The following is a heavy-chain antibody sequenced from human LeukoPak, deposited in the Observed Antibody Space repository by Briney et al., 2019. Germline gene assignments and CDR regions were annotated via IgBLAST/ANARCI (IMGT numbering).Heavy chain of an antibody. J-gene: IGHJ4*02. D-gene: IGHD4-17*01. CDR1: GFTFRSYS. Sequence: GGSLRLSCAASGFTFRSYSMNWVRQDPGKGLEWVSSISSSSSYIYYADSVKGRFTISRDNAKNSLYLQMNSQRAEDTAVYYCARGATVTTKLVDYWGQGTLVTVSS. CDR2: ISSSSSYI. CDR3: ARGATVTTKLVDY. V-gene: IGHV3-21*01.